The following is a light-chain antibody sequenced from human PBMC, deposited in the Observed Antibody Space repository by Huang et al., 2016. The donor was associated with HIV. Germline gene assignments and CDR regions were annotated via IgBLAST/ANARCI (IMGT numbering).Light chain of an antibody. CDR1: QGTGNY. CDR2: GAS. CDR3: QQVNMYPLT. Sequence: IQLTQSPSSLSASVGDPVTITCRASQGTGNYLAWYQQKPGKAPNLLIYGASTLQSGVPSRFSGSGSGTDFTLAISSLQPEDSATYYCQQVNMYPLTFGGGTKVVIK. V-gene: IGKV1-9*01. J-gene: IGKJ4*01.